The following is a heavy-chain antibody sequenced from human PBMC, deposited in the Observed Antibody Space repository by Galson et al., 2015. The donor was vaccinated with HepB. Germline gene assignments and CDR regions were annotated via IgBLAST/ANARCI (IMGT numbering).Heavy chain of an antibody. CDR3: ARPGRLRFLRGGKRKGPAYYYYGMDV. CDR1: GYSFTSYW. Sequence: QSGAEVKKPGESLKISCKGSGYSFTSYWIGWVRQMPGKGLEWMGIIYPGDSDTRYSTSFQGQVTISADKSISTAYLQWSSLKASDTAMYYCARPGRLRFLRGGKRKGPAYYYYGMDVWGQGTTVTVSS. D-gene: IGHD3-3*01. V-gene: IGHV5-51*03. CDR2: IYPGDSDT. J-gene: IGHJ6*02.